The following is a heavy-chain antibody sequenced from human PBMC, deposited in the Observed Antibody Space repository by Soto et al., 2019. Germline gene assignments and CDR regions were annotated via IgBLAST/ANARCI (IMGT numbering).Heavy chain of an antibody. CDR2: IDSSSHSI. CDR1: GFSFSTYN. J-gene: IGHJ3*02. Sequence: GGSLRLSCAASGFSFSTYNMNRVRQAPGKGLEWVSYIDSSSHSIYYADSMKGRFTISRDNAENSLYLQMNSLRAEDTAVYYCARDGPNDAFDIWGQGTMVTVSS. CDR3: ARDGPNDAFDI. D-gene: IGHD7-27*01. V-gene: IGHV3-48*01.